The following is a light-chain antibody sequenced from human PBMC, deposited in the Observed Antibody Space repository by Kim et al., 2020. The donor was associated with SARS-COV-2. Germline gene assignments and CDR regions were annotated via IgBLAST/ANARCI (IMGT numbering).Light chain of an antibody. V-gene: IGKV1-39*01. CDR3: QQSYSTRWT. Sequence: ASVGDRVTITGRASQSISNYLNWYQQKPGKAPNLLIYAASSLQSGVPSRFSGSGSGTDFTLTISSLQPEDFATYYCQQSYSTRWTFGQGTKVDIK. CDR1: QSISNY. J-gene: IGKJ1*01. CDR2: AAS.